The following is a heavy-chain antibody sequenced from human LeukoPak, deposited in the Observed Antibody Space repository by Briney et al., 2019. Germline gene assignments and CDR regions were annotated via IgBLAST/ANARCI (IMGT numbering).Heavy chain of an antibody. CDR3: ARDNVGGYCSGGTCYSVDAFDI. CDR2: LSFSGSP. Sequence: SETLSLTCTVSGGFISSGSYYWAWIRQSPAKGLEWIGSLSFSGSPHYNPSLRSRVTISGDTSKNQFSLKLNSVTAADTAVYYCARDNVGGYCSGGTCYSVDAFDIWGQGTVVTVSS. J-gene: IGHJ3*02. V-gene: IGHV4-39*07. CDR1: GGFISSGSYY. D-gene: IGHD2-15*01.